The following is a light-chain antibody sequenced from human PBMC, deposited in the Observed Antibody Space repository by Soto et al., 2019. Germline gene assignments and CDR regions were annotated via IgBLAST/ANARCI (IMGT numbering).Light chain of an antibody. CDR2: WAS. CDR3: CGPWT. Sequence: DIVMTQSPDSLAVSLGERATINCKSSQSVLYSSNNKNNLAWYQQKPGQPPKLLIYWASTRQSGVPDRFSGSGAGTDFSCTFSGLQAEEVSLYLCCGPWTFGQGTKLKIK. V-gene: IGKV4-1*01. J-gene: IGKJ1*01. CDR1: QSVLYSSNNKNN.